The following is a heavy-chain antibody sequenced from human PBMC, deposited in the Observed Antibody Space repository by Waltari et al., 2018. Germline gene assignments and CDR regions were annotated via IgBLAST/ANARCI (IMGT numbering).Heavy chain of an antibody. D-gene: IGHD6-13*01. J-gene: IGHJ4*02. CDR1: GGSVRGYY. CDR3: ARQGLGSTCDYSLDY. Sequence: QVQLQESGPGLLKPSETLSLTCTVSGGSVRGYYWTWVRQPPGKGLVWLAFIYSSGSTAYNPPLRSRLTMSIDTYKNHFSLKMTSMTAADTAVYYCARQGLGSTCDYSLDYWGQGTLVTVSS. CDR2: IYSSGST. V-gene: IGHV4-59*02.